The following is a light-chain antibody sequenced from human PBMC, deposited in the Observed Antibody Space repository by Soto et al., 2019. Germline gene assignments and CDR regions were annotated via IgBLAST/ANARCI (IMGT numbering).Light chain of an antibody. CDR2: GAS. V-gene: IGKV3-20*01. CDR3: QQYGSSPPGT. CDR1: QSVSSSY. J-gene: IGKJ4*01. Sequence: EIVLTQSPGTLSLSPGERATLSCRVSQSVSSSYLAWYQQKPGQAPRLLIYGASSRATGIPDRFSGSGSGTDFTLTISRLEPEDFAVYYCQQYGSSPPGTFGGGTKVDIK.